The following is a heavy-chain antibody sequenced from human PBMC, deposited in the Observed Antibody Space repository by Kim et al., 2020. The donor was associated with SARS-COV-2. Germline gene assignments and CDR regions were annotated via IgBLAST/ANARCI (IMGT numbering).Heavy chain of an antibody. CDR3: ARDRRGYDFWSTYYTAAPYFDY. D-gene: IGHD3-3*01. CDR1: GGSISSYY. J-gene: IGHJ4*02. Sequence: SETLSLTCTVSGGSISSYYWSWIRQPPGKGLEWIGYIYYSGSTNYNPSLKSRVTISVDTSKNQFSLKLNSVTAADTAVYYCARDRRGYDFWSTYYTAAPYFDYWGQGTLVTVSS. V-gene: IGHV4-59*01. CDR2: IYYSGST.